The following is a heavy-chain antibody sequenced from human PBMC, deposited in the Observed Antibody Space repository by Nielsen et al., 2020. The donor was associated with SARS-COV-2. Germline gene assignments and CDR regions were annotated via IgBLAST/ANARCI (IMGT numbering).Heavy chain of an antibody. D-gene: IGHD2-2*01. J-gene: IGHJ4*02. Sequence: GESLKISCAASGFSFSNYGIHWVRQAPGKGLAWVAFISYDANNKYYSDSVKGRFTISRDNSKNTLFLQMNSLRPEDTAVYFCARDGPTRATATDYWGQGTLVTVS. V-gene: IGHV3-30*03. CDR2: ISYDANNK. CDR3: ARDGPTRATATDY. CDR1: GFSFSNYG.